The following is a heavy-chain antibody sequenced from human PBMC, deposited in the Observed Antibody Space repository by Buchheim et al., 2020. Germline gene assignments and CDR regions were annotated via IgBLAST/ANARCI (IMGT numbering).Heavy chain of an antibody. CDR2: INHSGST. Sequence: QVQLQQWGAGLLKPSETLSLTCAVYGGSFSGYYWSWIRQPPGKGLEWIGEINHSGSTNYNPSLKSRVTISLDTSKHQFSLKLSSVTAADTAVYYCARGRDGYNYLTTYYFDYWGQGTL. J-gene: IGHJ4*02. CDR3: ARGRDGYNYLTTYYFDY. CDR1: GGSFSGYY. V-gene: IGHV4-34*01. D-gene: IGHD5-24*01.